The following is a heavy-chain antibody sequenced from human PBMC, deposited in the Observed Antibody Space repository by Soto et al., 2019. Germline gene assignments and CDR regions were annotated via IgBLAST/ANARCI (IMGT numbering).Heavy chain of an antibody. J-gene: IGHJ4*02. V-gene: IGHV3-21*01. Sequence: GGSLRLSCAASGFTFSSYSMNWVRQAPGKGLEWVSSISSSSSYINYADSVKGRFTISRDNAKNSLYLQMNSLRAEDPAVYYCARDEGRKQQMDYWGQGTLVTVSS. CDR2: ISSSSSYI. CDR3: ARDEGRKQQMDY. CDR1: GFTFSSYS. D-gene: IGHD6-13*01.